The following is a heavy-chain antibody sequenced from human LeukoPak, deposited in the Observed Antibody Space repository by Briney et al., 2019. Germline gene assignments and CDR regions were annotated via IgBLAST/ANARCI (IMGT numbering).Heavy chain of an antibody. D-gene: IGHD4-23*01. CDR3: AKERQGGNSYGDEAFYFDY. CDR2: ISSSGRTI. V-gene: IGHV3-48*03. CDR1: GFTFTSYE. Sequence: GGSLRLSCAASGFTFTSYELNWVRQAPGKGLEWVSYISSSGRTIYYADSVKGRFTISRDNSKNTLYLQMHSLRAEDTAIYYCAKERQGGNSYGDEAFYFDYWGQGTLVTVSS. J-gene: IGHJ4*02.